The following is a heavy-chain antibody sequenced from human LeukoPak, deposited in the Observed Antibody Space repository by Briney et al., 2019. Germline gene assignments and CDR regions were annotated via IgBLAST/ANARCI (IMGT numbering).Heavy chain of an antibody. D-gene: IGHD4-23*01. V-gene: IGHV3-23*01. CDR3: AKDMRTVAYLNY. CDR2: FSGSGGNT. Sequence: GGSLRLSCAASGFTFSSSAMSWVRQVPGKGLEWVSAFSGSGGNTYYADSVKGRLTISRDNSKNTVYLQLNSLRADDTAVYYCAKDMRTVAYLNYWGQGTLVTVSS. CDR1: GFTFSSSA. J-gene: IGHJ4*02.